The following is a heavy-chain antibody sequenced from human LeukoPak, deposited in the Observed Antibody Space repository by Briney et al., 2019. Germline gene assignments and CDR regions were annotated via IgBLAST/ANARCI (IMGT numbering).Heavy chain of an antibody. V-gene: IGHV3-48*03. CDR1: GFTFSSYE. CDR3: ARDIYSSGYYYYYFDY. J-gene: IGHJ4*02. Sequence: GGSLRLSCAASGFTFSSYEMNWVRQAPGKGLEWVSYISSSGSTIYYADSVKGRFTISRDNSKNTLYLQMNSLRAEDTAVYYCARDIYSSGYYYYYFDYWGQGTLVTVSS. D-gene: IGHD3-22*01. CDR2: ISSSGSTI.